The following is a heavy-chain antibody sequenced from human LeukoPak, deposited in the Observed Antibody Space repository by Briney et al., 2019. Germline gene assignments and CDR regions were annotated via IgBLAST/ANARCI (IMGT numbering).Heavy chain of an antibody. V-gene: IGHV1-8*01. CDR3: ARVYYGSGSYVWYFQH. J-gene: IGHJ1*01. CDR2: MNPNSGNT. Sequence: ASVKVSCKASGYTFTSCDINWVRQAPGQGLEWMGWMNPNSGNTGYAQKFQGRVTMTRNTSISTAYMELSSLRSEDTAVYYCARVYYGSGSYVWYFQHWGQGTLVTVSS. CDR1: GYTFTSCD. D-gene: IGHD3-10*01.